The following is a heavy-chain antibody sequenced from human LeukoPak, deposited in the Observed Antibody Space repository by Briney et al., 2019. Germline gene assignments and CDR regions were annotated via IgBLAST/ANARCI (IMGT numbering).Heavy chain of an antibody. Sequence: ASVKVSRKTSGYPFTGYYMHWVRQAPGQGLEWMGWINPNSGGANHAQKFQGRVTVTRDTSISTAYMELSRLRSDDTALYYCARSAQWLVPDAFDIWGQGTMVTVSS. CDR1: GYPFTGYY. CDR2: INPNSGGA. CDR3: ARSAQWLVPDAFDI. D-gene: IGHD6-19*01. V-gene: IGHV1-2*02. J-gene: IGHJ3*02.